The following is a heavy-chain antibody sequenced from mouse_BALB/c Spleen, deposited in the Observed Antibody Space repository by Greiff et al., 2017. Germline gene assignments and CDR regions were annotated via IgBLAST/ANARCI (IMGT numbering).Heavy chain of an antibody. Sequence: EVQLVESGGGLVQPGGSRKLSCAASGFTFSSFGMHWVRQAPEKGLEWVAYISSGSSTIYYADTVKGRFTISRDNPKNTLFLQMTSLRSEDTAMYYCARGGNYVLAWLAYWGQGTLVTVSA. J-gene: IGHJ3*01. CDR2: ISSGSSTI. V-gene: IGHV5-17*02. D-gene: IGHD2-1*01. CDR3: ARGGNYVLAWLAY. CDR1: GFTFSSFG.